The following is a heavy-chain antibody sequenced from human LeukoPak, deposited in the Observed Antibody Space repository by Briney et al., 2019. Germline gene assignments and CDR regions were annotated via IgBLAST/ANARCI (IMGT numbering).Heavy chain of an antibody. J-gene: IGHJ5*02. CDR1: GYTFTSYG. CDR2: ISAYNGNT. Sequence: ASVKVSCKASGYTFTSYGISWVRQAPGQGLEWMGWISAYNGNTNYAQKLQGRVTMTTDTSTSTAYMEPRSLRSDDTAVYYCARDRVCRGGSCLGWFDPWGQGTLVTVSS. CDR3: ARDRVCRGGSCLGWFDP. D-gene: IGHD2-15*01. V-gene: IGHV1-18*01.